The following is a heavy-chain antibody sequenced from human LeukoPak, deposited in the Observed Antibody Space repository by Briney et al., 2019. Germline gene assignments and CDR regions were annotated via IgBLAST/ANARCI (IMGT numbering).Heavy chain of an antibody. Sequence: GGSLRLSCAASGFTFDDYAMHWVRQAPGKGLEWVSGIRWNSGSIGYADSVKGRFTISRDNSKNTLYLQMNSLRAEDTAVYYCASLLNDYGGLHDYWGQGTLVTVSS. CDR1: GFTFDDYA. D-gene: IGHD4-17*01. CDR2: IRWNSGSI. J-gene: IGHJ4*02. CDR3: ASLLNDYGGLHDY. V-gene: IGHV3-9*01.